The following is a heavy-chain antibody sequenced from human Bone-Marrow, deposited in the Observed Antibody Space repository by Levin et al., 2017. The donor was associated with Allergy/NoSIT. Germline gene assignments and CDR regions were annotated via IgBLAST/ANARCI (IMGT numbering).Heavy chain of an antibody. J-gene: IGHJ4*02. Sequence: KVSCKGSGYSFTSYWIGWVRQMPGKGLEWMGIIYPGDSDTRYSPSFQGQVTISADKSISTAYLQWSSLKASDTAMYYCASSLGEDYGGNSLDYWGQGTLVTVSS. CDR3: ASSLGEDYGGNSLDY. V-gene: IGHV5-51*01. D-gene: IGHD4-23*01. CDR1: GYSFTSYW. CDR2: IYPGDSDT.